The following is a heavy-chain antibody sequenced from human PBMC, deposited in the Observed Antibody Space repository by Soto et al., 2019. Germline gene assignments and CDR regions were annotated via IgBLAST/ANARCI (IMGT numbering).Heavy chain of an antibody. J-gene: IGHJ4*02. D-gene: IGHD6-6*01. CDR2: ISYDGSNK. CDR3: ARDRQLVWVNYFDY. Sequence: VAVISYDGSNKYYADSVKGRFTISRDNSKNTLYLQMNSLRAEDTAVYYCARDRQLVWVNYFDYWGQGTLVTVSS. V-gene: IGHV3-30-3*01.